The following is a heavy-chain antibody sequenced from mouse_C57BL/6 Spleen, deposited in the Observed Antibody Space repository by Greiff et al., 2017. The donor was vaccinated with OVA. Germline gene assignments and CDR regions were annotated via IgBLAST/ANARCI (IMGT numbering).Heavy chain of an antibody. CDR3: AREGYDGYGEDFDY. Sequence: VQLQQSGTELVKPGASVKLSCKASGYTFTSYWMHWVKQRPGQGLEWIGNINPSNGGTNYNEKFKSKATLTVDKSSSTAYMQLSSLTSEDSAVYYCAREGYDGYGEDFDYWGQGTTLTVSS. CDR1: GYTFTSYW. CDR2: INPSNGGT. V-gene: IGHV1-53*01. D-gene: IGHD2-3*01. J-gene: IGHJ2*01.